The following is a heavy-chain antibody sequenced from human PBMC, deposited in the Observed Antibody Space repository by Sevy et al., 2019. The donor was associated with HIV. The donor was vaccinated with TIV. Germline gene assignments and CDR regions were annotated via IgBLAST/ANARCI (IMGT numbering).Heavy chain of an antibody. J-gene: IGHJ4*02. CDR1: GFSFSSYE. V-gene: IGHV3-48*03. D-gene: IGHD4-17*01. CDR3: ARDLPPSATTVAHFDY. CDR2: ISNSGSTI. Sequence: GGSLRLSCAASGFSFSSYEMNWVRQAPGKGLEWVSYISNSGSTIYYSDSVKGQFTMSRDNVKNSLYLQMISLRVEDTAVYYCARDLPPSATTVAHFDYWGRGTLVTVSS.